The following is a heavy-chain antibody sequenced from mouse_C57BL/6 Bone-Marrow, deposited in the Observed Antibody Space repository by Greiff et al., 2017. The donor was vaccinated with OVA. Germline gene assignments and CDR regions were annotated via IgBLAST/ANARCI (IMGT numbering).Heavy chain of an antibody. Sequence: VQLQQPGAELVKPGASVKLSCKASGYTFTSYWMQWVKQRPGQGLEWIGEIDPSDSYTNYNQKFKGKATLTVDTSSSTAYMQLSILTSEDSAVYDCAKDGVFYYFDYWGQGTTLTVSS. V-gene: IGHV1-50*01. CDR2: IDPSDSYT. J-gene: IGHJ2*01. CDR1: GYTFTSYW. CDR3: AKDGVFYYFDY.